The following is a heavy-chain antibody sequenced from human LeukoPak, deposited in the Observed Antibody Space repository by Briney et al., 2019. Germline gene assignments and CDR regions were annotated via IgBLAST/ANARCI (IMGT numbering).Heavy chain of an antibody. J-gene: IGHJ4*02. Sequence: GGSLRLSCAASGFTFSRYWISWVRQAPGKGLEWVANIKQDGSEKYYVDSVKGRFTISRDNAKNSLYLQMNSLRGEDTGVYYCVRVSCTNGVCYGFDYWGQGTLVTVSS. CDR1: GFTFSRYW. CDR3: VRVSCTNGVCYGFDY. CDR2: IKQDGSEK. V-gene: IGHV3-7*01. D-gene: IGHD2-8*01.